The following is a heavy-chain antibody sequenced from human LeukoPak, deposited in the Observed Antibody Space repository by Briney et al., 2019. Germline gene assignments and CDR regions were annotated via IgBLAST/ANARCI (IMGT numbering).Heavy chain of an antibody. D-gene: IGHD1-26*01. J-gene: IGHJ3*02. Sequence: SQTLSLTCTVSGGSISSGGYYWSWIRQPPGKGLEWIGYIYHSGSTYYNPSLKSRVTISVDRSKNQFSLKLSSVTAADTAVYYCARDSPGEVGAKEGGGDDIWGQGTMVTVSS. CDR1: GGSISSGGYY. V-gene: IGHV4-30-2*01. CDR2: IYHSGST. CDR3: ARDSPGEVGAKEGGGDDI.